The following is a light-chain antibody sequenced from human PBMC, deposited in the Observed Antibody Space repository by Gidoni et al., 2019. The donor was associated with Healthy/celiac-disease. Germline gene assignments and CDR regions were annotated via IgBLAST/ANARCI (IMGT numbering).Light chain of an antibody. J-gene: IGKJ4*01. Sequence: AIRMTQSPSSFSASTGDRVTITCRASQGISSYFAWYQQKPGKAPKLLIYAASTLQSGVPSRFSGSGSGTDFTLPTSCRQYEDFATYYCQQYYSYPRTFGGGTKVEIK. V-gene: IGKV1-8*01. CDR2: AAS. CDR3: QQYYSYPRT. CDR1: QGISSY.